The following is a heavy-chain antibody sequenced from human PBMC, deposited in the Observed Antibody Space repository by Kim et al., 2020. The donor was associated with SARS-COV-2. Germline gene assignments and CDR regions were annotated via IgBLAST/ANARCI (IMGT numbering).Heavy chain of an antibody. CDR2: IYDIGST. Sequence: SETLSLICTVSGASISSDSYYWTWVRQHPGTGLEWIGYIYDIGSTLFNPSLLSRLTMSRDTSKNQFSLRLTSVTAADTAVYYCARQKNGGLDSWGQGTLVTVSS. CDR3: ARQKNGGLDS. J-gene: IGHJ4*02. D-gene: IGHD3-10*01. CDR1: GASISSDSYY. V-gene: IGHV4-31*03.